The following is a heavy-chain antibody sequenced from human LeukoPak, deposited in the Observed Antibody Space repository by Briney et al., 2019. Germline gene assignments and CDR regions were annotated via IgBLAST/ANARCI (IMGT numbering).Heavy chain of an antibody. V-gene: IGHV4-4*07. CDR2: IISDGST. J-gene: IGHJ4*02. Sequence: SEALSLTCTVPRGSIWSYFWSWIRPPARKRLEWPWSIISDGSTIYSPSSTGRVTIATTTSKSQISMKLNSVSAADTAVYVCARVGSWGLRDYFDCWGQGMLVTAS. CDR3: ARVGSWGLRDYFDC. CDR1: RGSIWSYF. D-gene: IGHD3-16*01.